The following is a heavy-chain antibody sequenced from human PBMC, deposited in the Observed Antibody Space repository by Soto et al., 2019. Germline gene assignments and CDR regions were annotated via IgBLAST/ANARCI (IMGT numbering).Heavy chain of an antibody. CDR3: ARARLRAVYAFDF. J-gene: IGHJ3*01. D-gene: IGHD2-21*02. CDR1: GGSISSGAYY. CDR2: IYYNGKT. V-gene: IGHV4-31*03. Sequence: QVQLQESGPGLVKPSQTLSLICTVSGGSISSGAYYWSWVRQHPGKGLEWIGYIYYNGKTSFSPSLKRRLTISIDTSKNQFSLKLISVTAADTDMYYCARARLRAVYAFDFWGHGTMVTVSS.